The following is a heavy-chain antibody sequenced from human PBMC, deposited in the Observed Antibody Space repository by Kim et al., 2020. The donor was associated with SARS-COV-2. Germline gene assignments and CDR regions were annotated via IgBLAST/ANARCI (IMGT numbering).Heavy chain of an antibody. J-gene: IGHJ4*02. V-gene: IGHV4-39*01. CDR3: ARHVRWPFVVVIAIPYDFDY. Sequence: SETLSLTCTVSGGSISSSSYYWGWIRQPPGKGLEWIGSIYYSGSTYYNPSLKSRVTISVDTSKNQFSLKLSPVTAADTAVYYCARHVRWPFVVVIAIPYDFDYWGQGTLVTASS. CDR1: GGSISSSSYY. D-gene: IGHD2-21*01. CDR2: IYYSGST.